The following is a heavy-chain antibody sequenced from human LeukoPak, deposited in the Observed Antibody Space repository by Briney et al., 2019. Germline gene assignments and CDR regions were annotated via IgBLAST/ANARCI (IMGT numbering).Heavy chain of an antibody. CDR2: ISGSGHDI. CDR1: GFTFSDSY. V-gene: IGHV3-11*04. Sequence: GGSLRLSCAASGFTFSDSYMTWVRQAPGKGVEWVAYISGSGHDINYSDSVKGRFTISRDNAKNSLYLQMSSLRAEDTAVYYCAKDANYHDTSDSYFDAFDIWGRGTLVTVSS. D-gene: IGHD3-22*01. CDR3: AKDANYHDTSDSYFDAFDI. J-gene: IGHJ3*02.